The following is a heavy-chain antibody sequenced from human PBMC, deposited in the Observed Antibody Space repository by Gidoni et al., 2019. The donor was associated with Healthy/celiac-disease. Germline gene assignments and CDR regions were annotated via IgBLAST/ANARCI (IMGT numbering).Heavy chain of an antibody. CDR2: ISGSGGST. J-gene: IGHJ4*02. CDR1: GFTFSSYA. V-gene: IGHV3-23*01. D-gene: IGHD3-10*01. CDR3: ASRYYYGSGSYYNDLDY. Sequence: EVQLLESGGGLVQPGGSLRLSCAASGFTFSSYAMSWVRQAPGKGLEWVSAISGSGGSTYYADSVKGRFTISRDNSKNTLYLQMNSLRAEDTAVYYCASRYYYGSGSYYNDLDYWGQGTLVTVSS.